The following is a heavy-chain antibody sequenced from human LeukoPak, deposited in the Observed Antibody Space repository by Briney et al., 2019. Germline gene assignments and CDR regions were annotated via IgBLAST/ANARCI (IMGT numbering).Heavy chain of an antibody. J-gene: IGHJ5*02. V-gene: IGHV3-23*01. CDR3: AKDPGSSGYDFVEPQGPWFDP. Sequence: GGSLRLSCAASGFTFSSYAMSWVRQAPGKGLEWVSAISGSGGSTYYADSVKGRFTISRDNSKNTLYLQMNSLRAEDTAVYYCAKDPGSSGYDFVEPQGPWFDPWGQGTLVTVSS. D-gene: IGHD5-12*01. CDR2: ISGSGGST. CDR1: GFTFSSYA.